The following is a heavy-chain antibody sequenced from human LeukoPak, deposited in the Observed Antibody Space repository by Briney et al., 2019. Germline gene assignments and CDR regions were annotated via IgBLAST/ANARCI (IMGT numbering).Heavy chain of an antibody. CDR2: INPNNGGT. CDR1: GYTFTGYY. V-gene: IGHV1-2*02. D-gene: IGHD3-22*01. CDR3: AREVDYYDTSDYFPLGY. J-gene: IGHJ4*02. Sequence: ASVKVFCKASGYTFTGYYMHWVRQAPGQGLEWMGWINPNNGGTNYAQKFQGRVTMTRDTSISTAYMELSRLRSDDTAVYYCAREVDYYDTSDYFPLGYWGQGTLVTVSS.